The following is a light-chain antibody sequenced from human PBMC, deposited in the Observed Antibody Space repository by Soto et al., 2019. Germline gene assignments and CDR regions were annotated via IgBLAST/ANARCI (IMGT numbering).Light chain of an antibody. V-gene: IGKV1-39*01. Sequence: DIQMTQSPSSLSASVGDRVTITCRASQSISSYLNWYQQKPGKAPKLLIYAASSLQSGVPSRFSGSGSGTDFTLTISSPQPEDFATYYCQQSYSTPCTFGGGTKVEIK. CDR1: QSISSY. J-gene: IGKJ4*01. CDR2: AAS. CDR3: QQSYSTPCT.